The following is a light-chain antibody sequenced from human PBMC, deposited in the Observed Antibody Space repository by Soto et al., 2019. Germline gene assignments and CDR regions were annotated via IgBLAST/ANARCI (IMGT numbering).Light chain of an antibody. V-gene: IGKV3-15*01. CDR1: QSVNSY. CDR3: QQCNNWPLIT. J-gene: IGKJ5*01. Sequence: EIVMTQSPATLSVSPGERATLSCRASQSVNSYLAWYQHKPGQAPRLLIYGASTRATGVPARFSGSGSGTEFTLTISSLQSEDFAVYHCQQCNNWPLITFGQGTRLEAK. CDR2: GAS.